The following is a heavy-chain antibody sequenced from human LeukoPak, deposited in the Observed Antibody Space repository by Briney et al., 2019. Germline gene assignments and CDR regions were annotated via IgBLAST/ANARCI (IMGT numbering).Heavy chain of an antibody. Sequence: GESLKISCKGSGYSFTSYWIGWVRQMPGKGLEWMGIYPGDSDTRYSPSFQGQVTISADKSISTAYLQWSSLKASDTAMYYCARLPRGDAFDIWGQGTMVTVSS. J-gene: IGHJ3*02. CDR1: GYSFTSYW. V-gene: IGHV5-51*01. D-gene: IGHD3-10*01. CDR3: ARLPRGDAFDI. CDR2: YPGDSDT.